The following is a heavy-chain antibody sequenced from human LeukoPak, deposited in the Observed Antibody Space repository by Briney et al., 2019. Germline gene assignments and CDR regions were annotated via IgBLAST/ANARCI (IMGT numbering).Heavy chain of an antibody. J-gene: IGHJ4*02. CDR2: IIPIFGTA. CDR3: ARFGSGYGDY. Sequence: SVTVSCKASGGTFSSYAISWVRQAPGQGLEWMGGIIPIFGTANYAQKFQGRVTITADESTSTAYMELSSLRSEDTAAYYCARFGSGYGDYWGQGTLVTVSS. CDR1: GGTFSSYA. D-gene: IGHD3-22*01. V-gene: IGHV1-69*13.